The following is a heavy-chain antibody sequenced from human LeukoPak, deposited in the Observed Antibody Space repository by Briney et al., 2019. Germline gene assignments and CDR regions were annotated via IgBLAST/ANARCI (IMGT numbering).Heavy chain of an antibody. CDR2: IIPILGIA. D-gene: IGHD6-13*01. V-gene: IGHV1-69*04. CDR1: GGTFSSYA. J-gene: IGHJ4*02. Sequence: SVTVSCKASGGTFSSYAISWVRQAPGQGLEWMGRIIPILGIANYAQKFQGRVTITADKSTSTAYMELSSLRSEDTAVYYCARDRVAAAGLFDYWGQGTLVTVSS. CDR3: ARDRVAAAGLFDY.